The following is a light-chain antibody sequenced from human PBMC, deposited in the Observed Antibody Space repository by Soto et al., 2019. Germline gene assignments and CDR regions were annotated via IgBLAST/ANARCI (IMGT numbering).Light chain of an antibody. CDR2: GAS. J-gene: IGKJ5*01. CDR1: RSVRNY. Sequence: DIVLTQSPATLSLSPGERATLSCRASRSVRNYLAWYQQKPGQAPRLLIFGASTRAAGFPDRFSGGGSGTEFTLTISSLQSEDFAVYYCQQYNSWPPITFGQGTRLEI. V-gene: IGKV3D-15*01. CDR3: QQYNSWPPIT.